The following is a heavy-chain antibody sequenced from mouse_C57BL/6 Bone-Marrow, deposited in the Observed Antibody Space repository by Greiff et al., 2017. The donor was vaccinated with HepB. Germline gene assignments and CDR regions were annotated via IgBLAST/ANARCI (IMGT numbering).Heavy chain of an antibody. Sequence: EVKLMESGGGLVKPGGSLKLSCAASGFTFSDYGMHWVRQAPEKGLEWVAYISSGSSTIYYADTVKGRFTISRDNAKNTLFLQMTSLRSEDTAMYYCAKFITTVYYAMDYWGQGTSVTVSS. CDR2: ISSGSSTI. J-gene: IGHJ4*01. D-gene: IGHD1-1*01. CDR3: AKFITTVYYAMDY. CDR1: GFTFSDYG. V-gene: IGHV5-17*01.